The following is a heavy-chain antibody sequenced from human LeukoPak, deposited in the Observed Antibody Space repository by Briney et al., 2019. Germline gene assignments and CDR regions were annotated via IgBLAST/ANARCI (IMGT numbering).Heavy chain of an antibody. V-gene: IGHV1-69*04. CDR2: IIPILGIA. J-gene: IGHJ3*02. CDR1: GGTFSSYA. CDR3: ARDVGTMGEGGWGAFDI. Sequence: ASVKVSCKASGGTFSSYAISWVRQAPGQGLEWMGRIIPILGIANYAQKFQGRVTITADKSTSTAYMELSSLRSEDTAVYYCARDVGTMGEGGWGAFDIWGQGTMVTVSS. D-gene: IGHD6-19*01.